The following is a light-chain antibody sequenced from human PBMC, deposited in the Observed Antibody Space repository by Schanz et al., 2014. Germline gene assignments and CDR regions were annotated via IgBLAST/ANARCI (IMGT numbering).Light chain of an antibody. J-gene: IGKJ2*02. CDR3: QHRSYWRGT. V-gene: IGKV3D-20*02. Sequence: EIVLTQSPGTLSLSPGERATLSCRASQSVSSGYLAWYQQKPGQAPRLLIYAASNRATGIPARFGGSGSGTDFTLTISRLAPEDFAFYYCQHRSYWRGTLGQGTKLEIK. CDR1: QSVSSGY. CDR2: AAS.